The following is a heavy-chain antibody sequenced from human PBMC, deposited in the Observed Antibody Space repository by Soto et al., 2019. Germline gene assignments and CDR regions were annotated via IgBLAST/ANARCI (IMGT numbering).Heavy chain of an antibody. CDR1: GYTFTSYY. CDR2: INPSGGST. J-gene: IGHJ6*02. V-gene: IGHV1-46*01. CDR3: ARDLGYCSGGSCYELDV. D-gene: IGHD2-15*01. Sequence: GASVKVSCKASGYTFTSYYMHWVRQAPGQGLEWMGIINPSGGSTSYAQKFQGRVTMTRDTSTSTVYMELSSLRSEDTAVYYCARDLGYCSGGSCYELDVWGQGTTVTVS.